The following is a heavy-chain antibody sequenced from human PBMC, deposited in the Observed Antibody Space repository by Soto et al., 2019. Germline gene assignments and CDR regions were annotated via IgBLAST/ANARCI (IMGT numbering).Heavy chain of an antibody. Sequence: QVQLVQSGAEVKKPGSSVNVSCKASGGTFSSYAISWVRQAPGQGLEWMGGIIPIFGTANYAQKFQGRVTITADESTSTAYMELSSRRSEDTAVYYCARVPGSGSYYKPYYYYGMDVWGQGTTVTVSS. CDR3: ARVPGSGSYYKPYYYYGMDV. CDR2: IIPIFGTA. D-gene: IGHD3-10*01. V-gene: IGHV1-69*01. CDR1: GGTFSSYA. J-gene: IGHJ6*02.